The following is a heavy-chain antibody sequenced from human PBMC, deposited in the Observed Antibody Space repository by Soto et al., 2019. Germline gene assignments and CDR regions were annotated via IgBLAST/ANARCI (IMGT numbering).Heavy chain of an antibody. Sequence: PGGSLRLSCAASGFTVSSNYMSWVRQAPGKGLEWVSVIYSGGSTYYADSVKGRFTISRHNSKNTLYLQMNSLRAEDTAVYYCAREVLLWCGGPNAFVLSCPTPRATV. CDR1: GFTVSSNY. J-gene: IGHJ3*01. D-gene: IGHD3-10*01. CDR2: IYSGGST. CDR3: AREVLLWCGGPNAFVL. V-gene: IGHV3-53*04.